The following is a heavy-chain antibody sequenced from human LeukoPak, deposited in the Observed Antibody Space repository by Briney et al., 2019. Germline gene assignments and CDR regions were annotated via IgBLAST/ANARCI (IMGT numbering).Heavy chain of an antibody. D-gene: IGHD6-19*01. CDR1: GFTVSSNY. CDR3: ARLVAVAGIRYFDY. CDR2: IYSGGST. V-gene: IGHV3-53*01. Sequence: GGSLRLSCAASGFTVSSNYMSWVRQAPGKGLEWVSFIYSGGSTYYADSVKGRFTISSDNSKNTLYLQMNSLRVEDTAVYYCARLVAVAGIRYFDYWGQGTLVTVSS. J-gene: IGHJ4*02.